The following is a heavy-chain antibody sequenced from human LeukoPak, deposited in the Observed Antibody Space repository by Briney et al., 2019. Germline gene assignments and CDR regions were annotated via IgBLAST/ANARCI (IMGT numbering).Heavy chain of an antibody. V-gene: IGHV3-53*01. J-gene: IGHJ4*02. CDR2: IYSGGTT. CDR3: ARDPPGIAASVSGG. Sequence: GGSLRLSCTASGFTVSNNYMNWVRQAPGKGREWVALIYSGGTTNYADSVKGRFTLSRDNSKNTLYLQMTNVRVEDTAVYYCARDPPGIAASVSGGWGQGTLVTVSS. CDR1: GFTVSNNY. D-gene: IGHD6-13*01.